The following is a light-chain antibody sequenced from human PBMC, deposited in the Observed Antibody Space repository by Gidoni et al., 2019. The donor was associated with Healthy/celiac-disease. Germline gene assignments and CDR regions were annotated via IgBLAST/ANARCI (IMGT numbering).Light chain of an antibody. CDR2: SNN. Sequence: QSVLTQPPSSSAPPAPRVTLSCSGSSSNIGSNTVNWYQQLPGTAPKLLIYSNNQRTSGVPDRFSGSKSGTAASLAISGLQSEDEADYYCAAWDDSLNGYVVFGGGTKLTVL. J-gene: IGLJ2*01. CDR3: AAWDDSLNGYVV. V-gene: IGLV1-44*01. CDR1: SSNIGSNT.